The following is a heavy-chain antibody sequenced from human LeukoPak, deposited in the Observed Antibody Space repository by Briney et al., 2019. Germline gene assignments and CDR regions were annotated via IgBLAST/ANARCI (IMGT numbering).Heavy chain of an antibody. CDR1: GGSISSYY. Sequence: PSETLSLTCTVSGGSISSYYWSWIRQPAGKGLEWIGRIYTSGSTNYNPSLKSRVTISVDTSKNQFSLKLSSVTAADTAVYYCARQMGSSWYRAHDYWGQGTLVTVSS. CDR2: IYTSGST. D-gene: IGHD6-13*01. J-gene: IGHJ4*02. V-gene: IGHV4-4*07. CDR3: ARQMGSSWYRAHDY.